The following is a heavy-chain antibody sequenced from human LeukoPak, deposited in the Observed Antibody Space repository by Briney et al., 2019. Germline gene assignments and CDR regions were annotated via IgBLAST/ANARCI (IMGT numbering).Heavy chain of an antibody. Sequence: PSQTLSLTCTVSGGSISSGGYYWSWLRQHPGKGLEWIGYIYYSGSTYYSPSLKSRVTISVDTSKNQFSLRLSSVTAADTAVYYCARGPSWWYDSSGYSYYFDYWGQGTLVTVSS. V-gene: IGHV4-31*03. CDR2: IYYSGST. CDR1: GGSISSGGYY. D-gene: IGHD3-22*01. J-gene: IGHJ4*02. CDR3: ARGPSWWYDSSGYSYYFDY.